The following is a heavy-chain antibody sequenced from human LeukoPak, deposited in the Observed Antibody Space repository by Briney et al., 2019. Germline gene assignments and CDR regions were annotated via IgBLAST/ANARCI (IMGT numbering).Heavy chain of an antibody. CDR1: GFTFSSYG. V-gene: IGHV3-7*01. J-gene: IGHJ4*02. CDR2: IKQDGSEK. CDR3: ARDGTYYDFWSGFYWLDY. D-gene: IGHD3-3*01. Sequence: GGSLRLSCAASGFTFSSYGMHWVRQAPGKGLEWVANIKQDGSEKYYVDSVKGRFTISRDNAKNSLYLQMNSLRAEDTAVYYCARDGTYYDFWSGFYWLDYWGQGTLVTVSS.